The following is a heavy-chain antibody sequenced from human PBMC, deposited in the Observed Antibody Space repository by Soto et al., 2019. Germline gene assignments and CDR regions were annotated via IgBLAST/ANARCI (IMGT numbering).Heavy chain of an antibody. V-gene: IGHV4-34*01. Sequence: SETLSLTCAVSGGSFSGYSWTWIRQSPGKGLEWIGQINHSGSTTYNPSLKSRVTISLATSNNQFSLDLSSVTAADTAVYYCARGLFSENYYSGGWFYFDYWGQGTLVTVSS. J-gene: IGHJ4*02. CDR1: GGSFSGYS. CDR2: INHSGST. D-gene: IGHD1-26*01. CDR3: ARGLFSENYYSGGWFYFDY.